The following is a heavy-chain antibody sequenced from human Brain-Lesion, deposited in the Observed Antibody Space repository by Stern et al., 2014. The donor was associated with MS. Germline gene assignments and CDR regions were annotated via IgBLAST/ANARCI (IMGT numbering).Heavy chain of an antibody. CDR1: GYLFDDYW. CDR3: ARSPATPSGYDRFDY. CDR2: IFPRDSNT. J-gene: IGHJ4*02. D-gene: IGHD5-12*01. V-gene: IGHV5-51*03. Sequence: VQLVQSGAEVKKPGESLKISCEASGYLFDDYWIGWVRQMSGRGLELVAIIFPRDSNTRYSPSVQGQVTISADKSISTAYLQWSSLKAPDPARYYCARSPATPSGYDRFDYWGQGALVTVSS.